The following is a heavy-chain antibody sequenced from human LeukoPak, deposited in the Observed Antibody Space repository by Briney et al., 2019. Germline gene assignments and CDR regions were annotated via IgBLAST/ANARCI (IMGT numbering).Heavy chain of an antibody. CDR2: INTNTGNP. CDR1: GYTFTSYG. J-gene: IGHJ4*02. V-gene: IGHV7-4-1*01. CDR3: ARSHTMVRGVTALGY. D-gene: IGHD3-10*01. Sequence: ASVKVSCKASGYTFTSYGISWERQAPGQGLEWMGWINTNTGNPTYAQGFTGRFVFSLDTSVSTAYLQIGSLKAEDTAVYYCARSHTMVRGVTALGYWGQGTLVTVSS.